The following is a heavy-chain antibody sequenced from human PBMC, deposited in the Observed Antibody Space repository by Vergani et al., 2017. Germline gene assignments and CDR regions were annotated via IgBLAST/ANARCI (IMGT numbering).Heavy chain of an antibody. CDR1: GFTFSSYA. CDR2: ISGSGGST. J-gene: IGHJ4*02. V-gene: IGHV3-23*01. Sequence: EVQLLESGGGLVQPGGSLRLSCAASGFTFSSYAMSWVRQAPGQGLGWVSAISGSGGSTYYADSVKGRFTISRDNTKNTLYLQMNSLRAEDTAVYYCAKEGITGTTAIDYGGQGTLVTVSS. CDR3: AKEGITGTTAIDY. D-gene: IGHD1-7*01.